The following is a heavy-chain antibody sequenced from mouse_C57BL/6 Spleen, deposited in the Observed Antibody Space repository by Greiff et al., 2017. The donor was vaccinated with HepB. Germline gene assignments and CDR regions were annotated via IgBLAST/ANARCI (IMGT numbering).Heavy chain of an antibody. J-gene: IGHJ2*01. CDR1: GFTFSSYG. Sequence: EVMLVESGGDLVKPGGSLKLSCAASGFTFSSYGMSWVRPTPDKRLEWVATISSGGSYTYYPDSVKGRFTISRDNAKNTLYLQMSSLKSEDTAMYYCARLEGNYYFDYWGQGTTLTVSS. D-gene: IGHD2-1*01. CDR2: ISSGGSYT. V-gene: IGHV5-6*02. CDR3: ARLEGNYYFDY.